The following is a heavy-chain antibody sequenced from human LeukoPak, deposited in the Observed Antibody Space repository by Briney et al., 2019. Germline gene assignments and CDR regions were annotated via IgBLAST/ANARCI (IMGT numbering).Heavy chain of an antibody. V-gene: IGHV1-3*01. J-gene: IGHJ5*02. CDR2: INAGNGNT. Sequence: ASVKVSCKASGYTFTSYAMHWVRQAPGQRLEWMGWINAGNGNTKYSQKFQGRVTMTTDTSTSTAYMELRSLRSDDTAVYYCARDRQQLVQTNWFDPWGQGTLVTVSS. CDR1: GYTFTSYA. D-gene: IGHD6-13*01. CDR3: ARDRQQLVQTNWFDP.